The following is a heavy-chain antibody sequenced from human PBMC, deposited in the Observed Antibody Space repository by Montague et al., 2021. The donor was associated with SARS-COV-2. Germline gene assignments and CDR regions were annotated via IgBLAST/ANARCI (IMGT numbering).Heavy chain of an antibody. J-gene: IGHJ4*02. V-gene: IGHV4-34*01. CDR3: ARGPVGVAARPRYYFDQ. Sequence: SETLSLTCAVYGGSLSGDHWSWIRQPPGKGLEWIGEVNRSGHTNYNVSLKSRVTMSVDTSKSQFSLKVRSVTAADTAVYYCARGPVGVAARPRYYFDQWGQGTLVTVSS. CDR2: VNRSGHT. CDR1: GGSLSGDH. D-gene: IGHD6-6*01.